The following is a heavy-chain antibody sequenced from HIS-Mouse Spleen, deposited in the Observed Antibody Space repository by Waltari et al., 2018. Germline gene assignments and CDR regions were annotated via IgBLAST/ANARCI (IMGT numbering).Heavy chain of an antibody. CDR2: ISSSSSTI. Sequence: EVQLVESGGGLVQPGGSLRLSCAASGFTFSSYSMHWVRQAPGKGLEWVSYISSSSSTIYYADSVKGRFTISRDNAKNSLYLQMNSLRAEDTAVYYCARAGVSIAARKAFDIWGQGTMVTVSS. J-gene: IGHJ3*02. CDR3: ARAGVSIAARKAFDI. V-gene: IGHV3-48*01. CDR1: GFTFSSYS. D-gene: IGHD6-6*01.